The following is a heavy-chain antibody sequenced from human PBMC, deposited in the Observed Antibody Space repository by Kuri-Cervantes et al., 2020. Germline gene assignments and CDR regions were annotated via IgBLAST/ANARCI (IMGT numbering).Heavy chain of an antibody. CDR1: GFTFDDYA. V-gene: IGHV3-9*01. J-gene: IGHJ5*02. CDR3: ARDLPPSS. CDR2: ISWNSGSI. Sequence: SLKIPCAASGFTFDDYAMHWVRQAPGKGLEWVSGISWNSGSIGYADSVKGRFTISRDNAKNSLYLQMNSLRAEDTAVYSCARDLPPSSWGQGTLVTVSS.